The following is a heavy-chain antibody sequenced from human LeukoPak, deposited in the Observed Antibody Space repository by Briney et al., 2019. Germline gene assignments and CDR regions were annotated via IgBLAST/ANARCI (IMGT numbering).Heavy chain of an antibody. CDR3: ARDQGSDFWSGYFS. CDR2: INTNTGNP. V-gene: IGHV7-4-1*02. J-gene: IGHJ5*02. D-gene: IGHD3-3*01. Sequence: GASVKVSCKASGYTFTSYAMNWVRQAPGQGLEWMGWINTNTGNPTYAQGFTGRFVFSLDTSVSTAYLQISSLKAEDTAVYYCARDQGSDFWSGYFSWGQGTLVTVSS. CDR1: GYTFTSYA.